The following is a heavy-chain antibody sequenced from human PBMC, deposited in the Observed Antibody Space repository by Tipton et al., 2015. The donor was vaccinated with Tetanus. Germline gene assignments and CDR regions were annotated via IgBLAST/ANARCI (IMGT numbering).Heavy chain of an antibody. CDR1: GGSVSSGSYC. D-gene: IGHD5-18*01. CDR3: ARADTAMGLYYFDY. V-gene: IGHV4-61*01. CDR2: IYYSGST. Sequence: TLSLTCTVSGGSVSSGSYCWSWIRQPPGKGLEWTGYIYYSGSTKYNPSLKSRVTISVDTSKNQFSLKLSSVTAADTAVYYRARADTAMGLYYFDYWGQGTLVTVSS. J-gene: IGHJ4*02.